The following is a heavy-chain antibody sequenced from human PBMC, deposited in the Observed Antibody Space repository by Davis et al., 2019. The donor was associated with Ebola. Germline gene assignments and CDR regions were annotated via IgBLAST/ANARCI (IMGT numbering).Heavy chain of an antibody. Sequence: GESLKISCQGFGYNFTTSWIGWVRQMPGKGLDWMGVIYPGDSDTRYSPSFQGQVTISDDNSISTTYLQWSSLKASDSAMYYCARHPRGAVAGIYYFDLWGQGTLVTVSS. J-gene: IGHJ4*02. CDR1: GYNFTTSW. D-gene: IGHD6-19*01. V-gene: IGHV5-51*01. CDR2: IYPGDSDT. CDR3: ARHPRGAVAGIYYFDL.